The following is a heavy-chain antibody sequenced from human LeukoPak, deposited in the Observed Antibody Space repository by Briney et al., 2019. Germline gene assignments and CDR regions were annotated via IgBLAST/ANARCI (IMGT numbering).Heavy chain of an antibody. CDR1: GFTFSSYA. D-gene: IGHD4-17*01. CDR2: ISGSGGST. V-gene: IGHV3-23*01. J-gene: IGHJ1*01. CDR3: AKENYGDSTGGRYQH. Sequence: GGSLRLSCAASGFTFSSYAMSWVRQTPVKGLEWVSDISGSGGSTYYVDSVKGRFTISRVNSKNTLYLQMDSLRAEDTAVYYCAKENYGDSTGGRYQHWGQGIRVTVSS.